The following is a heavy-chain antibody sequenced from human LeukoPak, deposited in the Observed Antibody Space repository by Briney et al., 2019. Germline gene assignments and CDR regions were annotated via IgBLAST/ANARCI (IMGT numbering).Heavy chain of an antibody. Sequence: ASVKVSCKASGYTFTGYYMHWVRQAPGQGLEWMGWINPNSGGTNYAQKFQGRVTMTRDTSISTAYMELSRLRSDDTAVYYCARAQVEGFNYYDSSGYAGVFRPQYYYYYMDVWGKGTTVTVSS. CDR3: ARAQVEGFNYYDSSGYAGVFRPQYYYYYMDV. CDR2: INPNSGGT. J-gene: IGHJ6*03. V-gene: IGHV1-2*02. D-gene: IGHD3-22*01. CDR1: GYTFTGYY.